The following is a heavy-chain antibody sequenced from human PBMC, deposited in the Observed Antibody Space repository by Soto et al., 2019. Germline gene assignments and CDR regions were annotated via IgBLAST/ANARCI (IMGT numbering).Heavy chain of an antibody. CDR2: IIPILGRA. Sequence: GASVKVSCKASVVTFSSYTISWVRQAPGQWLEWVGRIIPILGRANXAQHFPGRVXLTAETSTRTAXMALSXQRAEGTPGYYCARKRGYSGARDDYWCQGTLVTVSS. J-gene: IGHJ4*02. D-gene: IGHD5-12*01. CDR3: ARKRGYSGARDDY. V-gene: IGHV1-69*02. CDR1: VVTFSSYT.